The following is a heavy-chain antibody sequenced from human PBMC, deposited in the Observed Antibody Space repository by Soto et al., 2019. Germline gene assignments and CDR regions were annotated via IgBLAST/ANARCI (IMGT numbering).Heavy chain of an antibody. V-gene: IGHV4-31*03. CDR1: GGSISSGGYY. CDR2: IHYSGRT. CDR3: ARDREAYDSSGCIDF. J-gene: IGHJ4*02. D-gene: IGHD3-22*01. Sequence: QVQLQESGPGLVKPSQTLSLTCTVSGGSISSGGYYWSWIRQHPGEGLEWIGNIHYSGRTYYTPPLQSRLTISVDTSKNQFSLKLTSVTAADTAVYYCARDREAYDSSGCIDFWGQGTLVTVSS.